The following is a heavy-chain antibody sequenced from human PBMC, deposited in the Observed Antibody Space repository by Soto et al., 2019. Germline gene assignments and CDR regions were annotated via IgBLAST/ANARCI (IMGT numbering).Heavy chain of an antibody. CDR3: AQDRRYGAYPAAVDY. D-gene: IGHD4-17*01. CDR2: ISYDGSNK. CDR1: GFTFSSYG. J-gene: IGHJ4*02. V-gene: IGHV3-30*18. Sequence: QVQLVESGGGVVQPGRSLRLSCAASGFTFSSYGMHWVRQAPGKGLEWVAVISYDGSNKYYADSVKGRFTISRDNSKNTLYLQMNSLRAEDTAVYYRAQDRRYGAYPAAVDYWGQGTLVTVSS.